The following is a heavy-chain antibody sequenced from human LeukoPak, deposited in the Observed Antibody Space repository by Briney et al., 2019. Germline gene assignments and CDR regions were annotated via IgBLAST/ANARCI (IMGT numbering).Heavy chain of an antibody. Sequence: GGSLRLSCVVSGLTFNLDKMTCVRQAPGKGLEWVSSIYSNGQAYYGDSLKGRFTSSRDNALDSLYLQMDSLTDADTAVYYCGSIRKYYARIWGKGTAVIVSS. J-gene: IGHJ6*03. CDR1: GLTFNLDK. D-gene: IGHD3-3*01. V-gene: IGHV3-69-1*01. CDR3: GSIRKYYARI. CDR2: IYSNGQA.